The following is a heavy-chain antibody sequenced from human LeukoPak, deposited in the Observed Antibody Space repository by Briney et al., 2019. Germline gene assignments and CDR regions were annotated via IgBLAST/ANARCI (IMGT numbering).Heavy chain of an antibody. J-gene: IGHJ4*02. CDR3: ARGYSLDY. CDR2: IYYSGST. CDR1: GGSISSGDYN. V-gene: IGHV4-30-4*01. Sequence: PSETLSLTCTVSGGSISSGDYNWSWIRQPPGKGLEWIGYIYYSGSTYYTPSLRGRVTISVDTSKNQFSLNLSSVTAADTAVYYCARGYSLDYWGQGTLVTVSS. D-gene: IGHD5-18*01.